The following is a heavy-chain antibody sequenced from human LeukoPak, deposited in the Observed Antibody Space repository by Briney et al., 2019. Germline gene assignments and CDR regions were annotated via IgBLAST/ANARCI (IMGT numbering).Heavy chain of an antibody. CDR1: GGTFSSYA. D-gene: IGHD3-22*01. CDR2: IIPIFGTA. V-gene: IGHV1-69*13. Sequence: SVKVSCKASGGTFSSYAISWVRQAPGQGLEWMGGIIPIFGTANYAQKFQGRVTITADESTSTAYMELSSLRSEDTAVYYCARDLKIENWFDPWGQGTLVTVSS. CDR3: ARDLKIENWFDP. J-gene: IGHJ5*02.